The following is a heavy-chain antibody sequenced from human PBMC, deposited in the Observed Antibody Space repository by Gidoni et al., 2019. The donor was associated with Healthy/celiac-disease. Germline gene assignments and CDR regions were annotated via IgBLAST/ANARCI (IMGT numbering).Heavy chain of an antibody. CDR2: TYYRSKWDN. D-gene: IGHD3-22*01. V-gene: IGHV6-1*01. J-gene: IGHJ5*02. Sequence: QVQLQQSGPGLVKPSQTLSLTCAISGDSVSSNSAAWHWIRPSPSRGLEWLGRTYYRSKWDNDYAVSVKSRITSNPDTSKNQFSLQLNSVTPEDTAVYYCASDYYDSSGYYSGGWFDPWGQGTLVTVSS. CDR1: GDSVSSNSAA. CDR3: ASDYYDSSGYYSGGWFDP.